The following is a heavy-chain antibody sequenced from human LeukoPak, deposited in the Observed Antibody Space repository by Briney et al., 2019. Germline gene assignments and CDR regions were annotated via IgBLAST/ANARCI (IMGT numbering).Heavy chain of an antibody. CDR1: GGSISSDY. V-gene: IGHV4-59*08. CDR2: ISYSGST. J-gene: IGHJ4*02. D-gene: IGHD2-2*01. Sequence: SETLSLTCTVSGGSISSDYWSWILQPPGKGLEWIGWISYSGSTNYNPSLKTRVTISVDTSKNQFSLKLSSVTAADTAVYYCARQASCSSTNCYPFDYWGQGTLVTVSS. CDR3: ARQASCSSTNCYPFDY.